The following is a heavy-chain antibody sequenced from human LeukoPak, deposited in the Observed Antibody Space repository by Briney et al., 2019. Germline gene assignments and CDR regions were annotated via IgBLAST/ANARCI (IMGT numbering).Heavy chain of an antibody. CDR3: ARGYYDSSGYDPGLGY. CDR2: IIPIFGTA. V-gene: IGHV1-69*05. J-gene: IGHJ4*02. CDR1: GGTFSSYA. D-gene: IGHD3-22*01. Sequence: SVKVSCKASGGTFSSYAISWVRQAPGQGLEWMGGIIPIFGTANYAQKFQGRVSMTRDTSPSTVYMELSSLRSEDTAMYWCARGYYDSSGYDPGLGYWGQGTLVTVSS.